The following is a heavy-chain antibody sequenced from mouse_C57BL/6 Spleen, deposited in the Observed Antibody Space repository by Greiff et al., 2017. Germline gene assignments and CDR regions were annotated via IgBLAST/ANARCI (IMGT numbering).Heavy chain of an antibody. V-gene: IGHV1-50*01. D-gene: IGHD1-1*01. Sequence: QVQLKESGAELVKPGASVKLSCKASGYTFTSYWMQWVKQRPGQGLEWIGEIDPSDSYTNYNQKFKGKATLTVDTSSSTAYMQLSSLTSEDSAVYYCARSNYGSRENYFDYWGQGTTLTVSS. CDR2: IDPSDSYT. J-gene: IGHJ2*01. CDR1: GYTFTSYW. CDR3: ARSNYGSRENYFDY.